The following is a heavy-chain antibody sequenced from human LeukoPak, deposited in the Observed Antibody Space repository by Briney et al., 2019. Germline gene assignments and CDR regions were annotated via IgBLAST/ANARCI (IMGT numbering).Heavy chain of an antibody. V-gene: IGHV1-8*01. CDR2: MNPNSGNT. Sequence: ASVKVSCKASGYTFTSYDINWVRQATGQGLEWMGWMNPNSGNTGYAQKFQGRFTMTRNTSISTAYMELSSLRSEDTAVYYCAIILTGYYYFDYWGQGTLVTVSS. CDR1: GYTFTSYD. J-gene: IGHJ4*02. D-gene: IGHD3-9*01. CDR3: AIILTGYYYFDY.